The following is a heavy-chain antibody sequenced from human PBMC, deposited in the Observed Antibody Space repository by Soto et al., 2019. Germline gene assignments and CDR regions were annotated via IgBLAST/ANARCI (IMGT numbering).Heavy chain of an antibody. CDR1: GFTFDDYA. D-gene: IGHD6-13*01. CDR2: ISWNSGTI. Sequence: EVQLVESGGGLVQPGRSLRLSCAASGFTFDDYAMHWVRQAPGKGLEWVSRISWNSGTIVYADSVKGRFTISRDNAKNSLYLQMNSLRGEDTALYYCAKDMRGGSSSSRYYYGLDVWGQGTTVTVSS. J-gene: IGHJ6*02. CDR3: AKDMRGGSSSSRYYYGLDV. V-gene: IGHV3-9*01.